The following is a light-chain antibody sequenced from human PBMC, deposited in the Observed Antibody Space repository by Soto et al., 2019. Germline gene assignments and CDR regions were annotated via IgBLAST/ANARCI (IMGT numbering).Light chain of an antibody. CDR1: SSDVGGYNY. Sequence: QSVLTQPASVSGSPGQWITISCTGTSSDVGGYNYVSWYQQHPGKAPKLMIYDVSNRPSGVSNRLSGSKSGNTASLTISGLQAEDEADYYCSSYTSSSTPYVFGTGTKVTVL. CDR2: DVS. J-gene: IGLJ1*01. CDR3: SSYTSSSTPYV. V-gene: IGLV2-14*03.